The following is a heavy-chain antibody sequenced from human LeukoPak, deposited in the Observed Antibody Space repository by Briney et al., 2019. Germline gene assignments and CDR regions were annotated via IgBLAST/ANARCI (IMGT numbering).Heavy chain of an antibody. D-gene: IGHD6-19*01. CDR1: GASISSSSYY. CDR2: IYHTGST. Sequence: PSETLSLTCTVSGASISSSSYYWGWIRQPPGKGLEWIGYIYHTGSTNYNPSLKSRLTISVDTSKNQISLKLSSVTAADTAVYYCARAYSSAWTDPFDFWGQGTLVTVSS. J-gene: IGHJ4*02. V-gene: IGHV4-61*05. CDR3: ARAYSSAWTDPFDF.